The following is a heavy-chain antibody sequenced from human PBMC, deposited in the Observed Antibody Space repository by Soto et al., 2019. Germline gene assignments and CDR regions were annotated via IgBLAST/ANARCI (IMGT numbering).Heavy chain of an antibody. V-gene: IGHV3-23*01. CDR1: GFTFSSYA. CDR2: VSIGGST. CDR3: ARGPNSDC. J-gene: IGHJ4*02. D-gene: IGHD2-21*01. Sequence: DVQLLESGGGLVQPEGSLRLSCAASGFTFSSYAMGWVSQGQGKGLEWVAVVSIGGSTHYAAAVRGRFTISRDNSNNTVYLQMDSLRAEDTAVYYCARGPNSDCWGQGTLVIVSS.